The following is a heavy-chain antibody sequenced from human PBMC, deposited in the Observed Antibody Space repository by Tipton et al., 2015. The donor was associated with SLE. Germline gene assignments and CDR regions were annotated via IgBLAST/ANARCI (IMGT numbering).Heavy chain of an antibody. J-gene: IGHJ4*02. CDR3: ARAGRLGELSLLDY. D-gene: IGHD3-16*02. Sequence: GLVKPSETLSLTCTVSGGSISSHYWSWIRQPPGKGLEWIGYIYYSGSTNYNPSLKSRVTISVDTSKNQFSLKLSSVTAADTAVYYCARAGRLGELSLLDYWGQGTLVTVSS. CDR1: GGSISSHY. V-gene: IGHV4-59*11. CDR2: IYYSGST.